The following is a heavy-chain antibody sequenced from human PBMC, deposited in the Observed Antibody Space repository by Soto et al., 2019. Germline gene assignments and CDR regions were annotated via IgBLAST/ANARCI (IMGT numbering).Heavy chain of an antibody. CDR3: AKDLSSLGWLALGAPFDS. CDR2: VSANGRNT. J-gene: IGHJ4*02. CDR1: GFTFSSYA. D-gene: IGHD3-22*01. V-gene: IGHV3-23*01. Sequence: EVNLLESGGDVVQPGGSLRLSCAASGFTFSSYAMNWVRQAPGKGLEWVSSVSANGRNTYYADSVKGRFTVSRDKSKNALFLHLDSLRVEDTAIYYCAKDLSSLGWLALGAPFDSWGPGTLVTVS.